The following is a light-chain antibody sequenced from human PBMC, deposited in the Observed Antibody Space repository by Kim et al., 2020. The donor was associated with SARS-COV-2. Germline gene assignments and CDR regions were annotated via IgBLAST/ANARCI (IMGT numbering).Light chain of an antibody. J-gene: IGKJ1*01. CDR1: QRVSSYS. V-gene: IGKV3-20*01. CDR2: GAS. CDR3: LQYGTSPA. Sequence: LSPGERATLSCRARQRVSSYSLAWHQQNPGQAPRLLIYGASNSATGIPDRFSGSGSGTAFTLTISRLEPEDFAVYYCLQYGTSPAFGQGTKVDIK.